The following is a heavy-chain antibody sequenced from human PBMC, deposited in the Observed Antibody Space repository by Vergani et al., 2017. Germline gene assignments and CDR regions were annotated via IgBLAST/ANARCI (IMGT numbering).Heavy chain of an antibody. CDR3: ARDQVVAYAFDI. Sequence: QVQLVQSGAEVKKPGASVKASCKAFGYTFTSYYMHWVRQAPGQGLEWMGIINPSGGSTSYAQKFQGRVTMTRDTSTSTVYMELSSLRSEDTAVYYCARDQVVAYAFDIWGQGTMVTVSS. CDR2: INPSGGST. V-gene: IGHV1-46*01. D-gene: IGHD3-22*01. CDR1: GYTFTSYY. J-gene: IGHJ3*02.